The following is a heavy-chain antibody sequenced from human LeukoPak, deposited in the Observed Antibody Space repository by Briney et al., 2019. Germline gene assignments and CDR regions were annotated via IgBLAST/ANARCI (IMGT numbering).Heavy chain of an antibody. Sequence: PSETLSLTCAVYGGSFSSYYWSWIRQPPGKGLEWIGEVNHSGSTNYNPSLKSRVTISVDTSKNQFSLKLSSVTAADTAVYYCARGHRFRYYYDSSGYPDAFDIWGQGTMVTVSS. CDR3: ARGHRFRYYYDSSGYPDAFDI. CDR2: VNHSGST. D-gene: IGHD3-22*01. V-gene: IGHV4-34*01. CDR1: GGSFSSYY. J-gene: IGHJ3*02.